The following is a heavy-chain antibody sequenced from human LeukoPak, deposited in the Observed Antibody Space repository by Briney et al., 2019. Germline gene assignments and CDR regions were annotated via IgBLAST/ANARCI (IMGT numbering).Heavy chain of an antibody. CDR1: GFTFSSYW. V-gene: IGHV3-7*01. CDR3: ARDHHRRLYDSQARDTFDF. Sequence: GGSLRLSCAASGFTFSSYWMSWVRQAPGKGLEWVANIKQDGSEKYYVDSVKGRFTISRDNAKNSLYLQMNSLRAEDTAVYYCARDHHRRLYDSQARDTFDFWGQGTMVTVSS. CDR2: IKQDGSEK. J-gene: IGHJ3*01. D-gene: IGHD3-22*01.